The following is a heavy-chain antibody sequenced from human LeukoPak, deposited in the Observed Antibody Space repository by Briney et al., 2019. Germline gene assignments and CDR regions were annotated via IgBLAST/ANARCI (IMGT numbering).Heavy chain of an antibody. J-gene: IGHJ5*02. Sequence: GESLKISCKGSGYIFTGHWIGWVRQMPGKGLEWMGIIYPGDSDTRYSPSFQGQVTISADKSISTAYLQCSSLKASDTAMYYCARSFTHWFDPWGQGTLVTVSS. V-gene: IGHV5-51*01. CDR3: ARSFTHWFDP. CDR1: GYIFTGHW. CDR2: IYPGDSDT.